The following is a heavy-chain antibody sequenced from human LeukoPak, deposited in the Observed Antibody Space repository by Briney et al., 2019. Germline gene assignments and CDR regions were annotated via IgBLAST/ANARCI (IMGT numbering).Heavy chain of an antibody. J-gene: IGHJ4*02. Sequence: GGSLRLSCAASGFTFSSYWMHWVRQAPGKGLVWVSRIYTDGGSTNYADSVKGRFTISRDNAKNTLYLQMNSLRAEDTAVYYCAKDSYDFWSGYLDYWGQGTLVTVSS. CDR2: IYTDGGST. V-gene: IGHV3-74*01. D-gene: IGHD3-3*01. CDR3: AKDSYDFWSGYLDY. CDR1: GFTFSSYW.